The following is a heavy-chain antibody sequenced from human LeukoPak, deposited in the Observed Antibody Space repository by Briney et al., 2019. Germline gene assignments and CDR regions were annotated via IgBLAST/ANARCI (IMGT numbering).Heavy chain of an antibody. Sequence: SETLSLTCTVSGGSISSSSYSWGWIRQPPGKGLEWIGSIYYSGTTYYNPSLKSRVTISVDTSKIQFCLKLSSVAATDTAVYFCARLRFDFWSGYTHPYFDYWGQGTLVTVSS. V-gene: IGHV4-39*01. D-gene: IGHD3-3*01. J-gene: IGHJ4*02. CDR3: ARLRFDFWSGYTHPYFDY. CDR2: IYYSGTT. CDR1: GGSISSSSYS.